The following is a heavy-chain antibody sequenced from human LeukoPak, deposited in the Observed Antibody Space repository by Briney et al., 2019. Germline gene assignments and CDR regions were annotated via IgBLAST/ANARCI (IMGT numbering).Heavy chain of an antibody. J-gene: IGHJ3*02. CDR1: GGTFSSYA. CDR2: IIPIFGTA. Sequence: ASVKVSCKASGGTFSSYAISWVRQAPGQGLEWMGGIIPIFGTANYAQKFQGRVTITADKSTSTAYMELSSLRSEDTAVYYCARLTHYYDSSGDAFDIWGQGTMVTVSS. D-gene: IGHD3-22*01. V-gene: IGHV1-69*06. CDR3: ARLTHYYDSSGDAFDI.